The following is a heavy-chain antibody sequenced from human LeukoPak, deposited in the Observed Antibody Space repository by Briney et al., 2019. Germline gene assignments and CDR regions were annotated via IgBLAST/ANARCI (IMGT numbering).Heavy chain of an antibody. CDR2: IYYSGST. D-gene: IGHD4-23*01. V-gene: IGHV4-59*08. Sequence: SETLSLTCTVSGGSISSYYWSWIRQPPGKGLEWIGYIYYSGSTNYNPSLKSRVTISVDTSKNQFSLKLSSVTAADTAVYHCARHGGGYSYYYYYYYMDVWGKGTTVTVSS. CDR1: GGSISSYY. J-gene: IGHJ6*03. CDR3: ARHGGGYSYYYYYYYMDV.